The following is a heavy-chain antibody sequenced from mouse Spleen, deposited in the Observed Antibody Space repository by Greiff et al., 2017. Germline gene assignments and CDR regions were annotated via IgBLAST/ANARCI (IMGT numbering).Heavy chain of an antibody. CDR3: ARENYGSSHWYFDV. J-gene: IGHJ1*03. Sequence: EVQVVESGPGMVKPSQSLSLTCTVTGYSITSGYDWHWIRHFPGNKLEWMGYISYSGSTNYNPSLKSRISITHDTSKNHFFLKLNSVTTEDTATYYCARENYGSSHWYFDVWGTGTTVTVSS. CDR1: GYSITSGYD. CDR2: ISYSGST. V-gene: IGHV3-1*01. D-gene: IGHD1-1*01.